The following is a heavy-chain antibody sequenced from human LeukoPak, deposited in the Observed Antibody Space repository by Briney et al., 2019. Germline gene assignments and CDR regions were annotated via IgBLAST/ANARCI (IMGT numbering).Heavy chain of an antibody. CDR2: IKEDGTAN. D-gene: IGHD4-23*01. CDR1: GFTFRHFW. Sequence: GGSLRLSCAASGFTFRHFWMAWLRQAPGKGLEWVAHIKEDGTANYYVDSVKGRFTISKDDGKNSLYLQMNSLRVEDTAVYYCVRGGWELDYWGQGTLVTVSS. CDR3: VRGGWELDY. V-gene: IGHV3-7*01. J-gene: IGHJ4*02.